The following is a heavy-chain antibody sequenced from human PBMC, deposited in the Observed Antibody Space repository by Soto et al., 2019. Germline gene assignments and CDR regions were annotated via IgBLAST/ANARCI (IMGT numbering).Heavy chain of an antibody. V-gene: IGHV4-39*01. J-gene: IGHJ4*02. CDR3: ARHGLAAAGPRPLYGY. CDR1: GGSISSSSYY. CDR2: IYYSGST. D-gene: IGHD6-13*01. Sequence: SETLSLTCTVSGGSISSSSYYWGWIRQPPGKGLEWIGSIYYSGSTYYNPSLKSRVTISVDTSKNQFSLKLSSVTAADTAVYYCARHGLAAAGPRPLYGYWGQGTLVTVSS.